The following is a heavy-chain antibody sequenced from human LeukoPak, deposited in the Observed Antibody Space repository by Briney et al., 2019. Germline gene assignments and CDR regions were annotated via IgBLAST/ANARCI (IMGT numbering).Heavy chain of an antibody. CDR3: ARGYSSGWWTRYNWFDP. J-gene: IGHJ5*02. V-gene: IGHV4-34*01. Sequence: SETLSLTCAVYGGSFSGYYWSWLRQPPGKGLEWIGEINHSGSTNYNPSLKSRVTISVDTSKNQFSLKLSSVTAADTAVYYCARGYSSGWWTRYNWFDPWGQGTLVTVSS. D-gene: IGHD6-19*01. CDR2: INHSGST. CDR1: GGSFSGYY.